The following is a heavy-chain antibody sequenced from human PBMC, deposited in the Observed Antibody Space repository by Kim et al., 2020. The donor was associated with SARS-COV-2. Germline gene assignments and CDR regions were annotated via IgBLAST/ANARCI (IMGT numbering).Heavy chain of an antibody. Sequence: GGSLRLSCEASGFTVSDTYMSWVRQAPGKGLEWVSVIYSDGTTYYADSVKGRFTIFRDRSKNTLFLQMNSLRAEDTAVYYCARTTYYYDTNLFDSWGRGSLVTVSS. D-gene: IGHD3-22*01. CDR1: GFTVSDTY. J-gene: IGHJ4*02. CDR2: IYSDGTT. V-gene: IGHV3-53*01. CDR3: ARTTYYYDTNLFDS.